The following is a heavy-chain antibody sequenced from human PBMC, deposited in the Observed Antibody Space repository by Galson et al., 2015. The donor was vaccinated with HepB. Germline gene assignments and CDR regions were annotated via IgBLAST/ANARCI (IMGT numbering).Heavy chain of an antibody. D-gene: IGHD2-8*02. CDR1: GYAFTSYS. Sequence: SVKVSCKASGYAFTSYSMHWVRQAPGKRLEWLGWINAANGNTKYSQKFQGRVTVTSDTSASTAYMEVSSLRSEDTAVYFCASCLHWWCMASGYYFNQWGQGTLVTVSS. CDR3: ASCLHWWCMASGYYFNQ. V-gene: IGHV1-3*01. CDR2: INAANGNT. J-gene: IGHJ4*02.